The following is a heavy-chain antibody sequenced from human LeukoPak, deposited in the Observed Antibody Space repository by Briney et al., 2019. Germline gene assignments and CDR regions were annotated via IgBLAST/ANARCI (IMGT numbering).Heavy chain of an antibody. V-gene: IGHV3-48*01. D-gene: IGHD3-3*01. J-gene: IGHJ3*02. CDR3: ARIDEWLSLLMDAFDI. CDR1: GFTFSSYS. CDR2: ISSSSSTI. Sequence: SGGSLRLSCAASGFTFSSYSMNWVRQAPGKGLEWVSYISSSSSTIYYADSVKGRFTISRDNAKNSLYLQMNSLRAEDTAVYYCARIDEWLSLLMDAFDIWGQGTMVTVSS.